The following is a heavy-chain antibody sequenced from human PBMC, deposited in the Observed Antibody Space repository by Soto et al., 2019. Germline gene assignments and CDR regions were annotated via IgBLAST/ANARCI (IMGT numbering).Heavy chain of an antibody. D-gene: IGHD1-26*01. CDR2: IYRSGTT. J-gene: IGHJ4*02. V-gene: IGHV4-38-2*01. Sequence: PSETLSLTCVVSKFSISSGYYWGWIRQSPGKGLEWIASIYRSGTTSYNPSLKSRVTISVDPSKNQFSLMLTAVTAADTAVYYCARTHSGSYYSVFNYWGRGSLVTVSS. CDR1: KFSISSGYY. CDR3: ARTHSGSYYSVFNY.